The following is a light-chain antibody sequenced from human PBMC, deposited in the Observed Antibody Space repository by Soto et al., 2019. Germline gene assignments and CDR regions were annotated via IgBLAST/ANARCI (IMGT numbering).Light chain of an antibody. CDR3: ETWDSNTWV. CDR2: LEGSGSY. CDR1: SGHSSYI. J-gene: IGLJ3*02. Sequence: VVTQSSSASASLGSSVKLTCTLSSGHSSYIIAWHQQQPGKAPRYLMKLEGSGSYNTGSGVPDRFSGSSSGADRYLTISNLQFEDEADYYCETWDSNTWVFGGGTKLTVL. V-gene: IGLV4-60*02.